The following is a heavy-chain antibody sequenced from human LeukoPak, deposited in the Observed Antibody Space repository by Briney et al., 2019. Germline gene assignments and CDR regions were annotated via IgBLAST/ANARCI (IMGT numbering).Heavy chain of an antibody. J-gene: IGHJ5*02. Sequence: SVKVSCKASGGTFSSYAISWVRQAPGQGLEWMGGIIPIFGTANYAQKFQGRVTITADESTSTAYMELSSLRSEDTAVYYCARGDSYSNNWFDPWGQGTLVTVSS. CDR1: GGTFSSYA. CDR3: ARGDSYSNNWFDP. CDR2: IIPIFGTA. V-gene: IGHV1-69*13. D-gene: IGHD4-11*01.